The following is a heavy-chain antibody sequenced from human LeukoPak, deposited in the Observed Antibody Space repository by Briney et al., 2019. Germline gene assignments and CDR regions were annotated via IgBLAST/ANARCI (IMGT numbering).Heavy chain of an antibody. CDR1: GGSFSGYY. V-gene: IGHV4-34*01. J-gene: IGHJ4*02. CDR2: INHSGST. Sequence: PSETLSLTCAVYGGSFSGYYWSWIRQPPGQGLEWIGEINHSGSTNYNPSLKSRVTISVDTSKNQFSLKLSSVTAADTAVHYCARGQWGGYFDYWGQGTLVTVSS. D-gene: IGHD1-26*01. CDR3: ARGQWGGYFDY.